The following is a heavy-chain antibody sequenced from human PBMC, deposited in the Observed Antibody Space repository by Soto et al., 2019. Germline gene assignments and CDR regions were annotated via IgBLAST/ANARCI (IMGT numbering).Heavy chain of an antibody. Sequence: SVKVSCKASGGTFSSYAISWVRQAPGQGLEWMGGIIPIFGTANYAQKFQGRVTITADKSTSTAYMELSSLRSEDTAVYYCARGRGWLQLGGYYFDYWGQGTLVTVSS. D-gene: IGHD1-1*01. CDR1: GGTFSSYA. V-gene: IGHV1-69*06. CDR2: IIPIFGTA. CDR3: ARGRGWLQLGGYYFDY. J-gene: IGHJ4*02.